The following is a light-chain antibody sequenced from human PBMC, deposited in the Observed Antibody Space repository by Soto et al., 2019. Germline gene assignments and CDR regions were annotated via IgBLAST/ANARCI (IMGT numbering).Light chain of an antibody. CDR3: QTWGTGIHVV. Sequence: QSVRTQSPSASASLGASVKLTWTLSSGHSSYAIAWHQQQPEKGPRYLMKLDSDGSHTKGDAIPDRFSGSSSGAERYLTISSLQSEDEADYYCQTWGTGIHVVFGGGTKLTVL. CDR2: LDSDGSH. CDR1: SGHSSYA. V-gene: IGLV4-69*01. J-gene: IGLJ2*01.